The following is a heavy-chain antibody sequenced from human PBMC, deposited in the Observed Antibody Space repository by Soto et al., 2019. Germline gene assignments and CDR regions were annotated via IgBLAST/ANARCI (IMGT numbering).Heavy chain of an antibody. J-gene: IGHJ6*02. CDR3: ARDSATLVTGV. CDR1: GYTFIRNG. Sequence: QVQLVQSGAEVKKPGASVKVSCKASGYTFIRNGISWVRQAPGQGLEWMGWISAYNGNTEYAQKFQGGVTMTTDTSTSTAYMELRNLRSDDTAVYYCARDSATLVTGVWGQGTTVTVSS. CDR2: ISAYNGNT. V-gene: IGHV1-18*01. D-gene: IGHD3-10*01.